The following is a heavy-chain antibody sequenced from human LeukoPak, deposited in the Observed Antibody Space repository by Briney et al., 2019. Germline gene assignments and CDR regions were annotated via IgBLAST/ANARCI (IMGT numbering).Heavy chain of an antibody. CDR1: GGSISSSSYY. D-gene: IGHD4-23*01. Sequence: PSETLSLTCTVSGGSISSSSYYWGWIRQPPGKGLEWIASIYFSGSTYYNPSLKSRVTIYVDTSKNQFSLRLSSVTAADTAVYYCARTIGGNLHFDSWGQGTLVTVSS. CDR3: ARTIGGNLHFDS. CDR2: IYFSGST. J-gene: IGHJ4*02. V-gene: IGHV4-39*01.